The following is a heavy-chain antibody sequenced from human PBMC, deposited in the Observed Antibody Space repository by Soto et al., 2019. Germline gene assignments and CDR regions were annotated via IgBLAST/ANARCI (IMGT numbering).Heavy chain of an antibody. J-gene: IGHJ4*02. D-gene: IGHD2-8*02. Sequence: PWGSLRLSCTASGFTFSSYGMHCVRQAPCTGLEGVALISHDAKYIYCSDSAKGRFTISRDNSKSTMSLQMNSLTPESTALHYRVKSWDTGGWGGDSLGRGTQVTV. V-gene: IGHV3-30*18. CDR3: VKSWDTGGWGGDS. CDR1: GFTFSSYG. CDR2: ISHDAKYI.